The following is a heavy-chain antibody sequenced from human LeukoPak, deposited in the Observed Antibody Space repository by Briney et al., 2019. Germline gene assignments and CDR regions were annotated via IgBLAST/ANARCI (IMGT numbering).Heavy chain of an antibody. CDR1: GGSVSSGSYY. CDR3: AREGYYDSSGYSDY. CDR2: MSYSGST. V-gene: IGHV4-61*01. D-gene: IGHD3-22*01. Sequence: PSETLSLTCNVSGGSVSSGSYYWSWIRQPPGKGLEWIGYMSYSGSTNYNPSLKSRVTISVDTSKNQFSLKLSSVTAADTAVYYCAREGYYDSSGYSDYWGQGTLVTVSS. J-gene: IGHJ4*02.